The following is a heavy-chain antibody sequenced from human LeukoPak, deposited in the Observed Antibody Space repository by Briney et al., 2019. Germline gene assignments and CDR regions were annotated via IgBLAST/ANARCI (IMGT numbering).Heavy chain of an antibody. CDR1: GASITGHY. CDR2: ISHIGST. J-gene: IGHJ3*02. Sequence: SETLSLTCTVSGASITGHYLTWIRQPPGNELEWIGYISHIGSTNYNPSLKSRVTISVDTSKNQFSLKLTSVTAADTALYYCARDRISINALDMWGQGTMVTVSS. CDR3: ARDRISINALDM. D-gene: IGHD1-14*01. V-gene: IGHV4-59*11.